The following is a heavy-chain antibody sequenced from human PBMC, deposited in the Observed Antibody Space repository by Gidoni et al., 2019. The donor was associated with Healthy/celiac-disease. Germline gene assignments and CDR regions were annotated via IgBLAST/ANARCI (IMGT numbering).Heavy chain of an antibody. CDR1: GFPFIAYY. CDR3: AREGLGYYDSSGYSNWFDP. J-gene: IGHJ5*02. Sequence: QVQLVESGGGLVKPGGSLRLSFAASGFPFIAYYMSWIRQAPGKGLEWVSYISSSGSTIYYADSVKGRFTISRDNAKNSLYLQMNSLRAEDTAVYYCAREGLGYYDSSGYSNWFDPWGQGTLVTVSS. V-gene: IGHV3-11*01. CDR2: ISSSGSTI. D-gene: IGHD3-22*01.